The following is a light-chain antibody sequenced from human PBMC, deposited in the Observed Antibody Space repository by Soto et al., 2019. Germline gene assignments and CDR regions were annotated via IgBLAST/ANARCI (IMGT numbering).Light chain of an antibody. CDR2: WAS. CDR3: HQYYLTPYT. V-gene: IGKV4-1*01. J-gene: IGKJ2*01. Sequence: DIVLTQSPDSLAVSLGERATINCKSRQSVLYSSNSKNYLAWYQQKPGQPPKLLIYWASTRESGVPDRFSGSGSETDFTLTISSLQAEDVAVYFCHQYYLTPYTCGQGNKLESK. CDR1: QSVLYSSNSKNY.